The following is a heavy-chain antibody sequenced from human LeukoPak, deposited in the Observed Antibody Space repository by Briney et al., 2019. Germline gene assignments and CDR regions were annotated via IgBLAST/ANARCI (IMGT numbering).Heavy chain of an antibody. CDR1: GFTFTGYY. D-gene: IGHD3-10*01. Sequence: ASVKVSCKASGFTFTGYYIHWVRQAPGQRLEWMGWINPNSGGTNYAQKFQGRVTMTRDTSISTAYMELSRLRSDDTAVYYCARDGRGGALFRGVMGWFDPWGQGTLVTVSS. J-gene: IGHJ5*02. CDR3: ARDGRGGALFRGVMGWFDP. V-gene: IGHV1-2*02. CDR2: INPNSGGT.